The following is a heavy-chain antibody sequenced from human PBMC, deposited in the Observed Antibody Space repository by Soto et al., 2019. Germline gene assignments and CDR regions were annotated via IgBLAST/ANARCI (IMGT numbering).Heavy chain of an antibody. D-gene: IGHD2-21*02. J-gene: IGHJ6*02. V-gene: IGHV4-39*01. CDR2: IYYSGST. Sequence: QLQLQESGPGLVKSSETLPLTCTVSGGSISSSSYYWGWIRQPPGKGLEWIGSIYYSGSTYYSPSLKSRVPMSVDTSKNQFSLKLSSVTAADTAVYYCATIPVTAHYYYYTMDVWGQGTTVTVSS. CDR3: ATIPVTAHYYYYTMDV. CDR1: GGSISSSSYY.